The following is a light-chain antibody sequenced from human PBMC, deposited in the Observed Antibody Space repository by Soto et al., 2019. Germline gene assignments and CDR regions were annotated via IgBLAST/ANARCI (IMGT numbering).Light chain of an antibody. Sequence: DIPMTQSPSSLSASVGDRVTITCRASQGISTYLVWYQQKPGTVPKLLIYAASTLQSGVPSRFSGSGSGTDFTLTISSLQPEDVATYYCQNYNGALWTFGQGTKVEIE. V-gene: IGKV1-27*01. CDR3: QNYNGALWT. J-gene: IGKJ1*01. CDR2: AAS. CDR1: QGISTY.